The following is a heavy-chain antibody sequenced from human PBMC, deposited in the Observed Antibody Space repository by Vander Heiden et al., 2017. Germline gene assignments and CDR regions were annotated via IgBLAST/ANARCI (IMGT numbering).Heavy chain of an antibody. CDR1: GGSFSGYY. J-gene: IGHJ4*02. V-gene: IGHV4-34*01. CDR2: INHSGST. D-gene: IGHD1-26*01. Sequence: QVQLQQWGAGLLKPSETLSLTCAVYGGSFSGYYWSWIRQPPGKGLEWIGEINHSGSTNYNPSLKSRVTISVDTSKNQFSLKLSSVTAADTAVYYCARGVPYSGSYIDYWGQGTLVTVSS. CDR3: ARGVPYSGSYIDY.